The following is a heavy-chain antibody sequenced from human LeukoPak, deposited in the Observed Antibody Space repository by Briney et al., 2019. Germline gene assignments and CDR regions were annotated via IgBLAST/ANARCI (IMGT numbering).Heavy chain of an antibody. J-gene: IGHJ4*02. CDR2: ISSSSSYI. CDR3: ATYNLLWFVESRSGLAY. V-gene: IGHV3-21*01. CDR1: GCTFSSYS. Sequence: PGGSLRLSCAASGCTFSSYSMNWLRQAPGKGLEWVSSISSSSSYIYYADSVKGRFTISRDNAKNSLYLQMNSLRAEDTAVYYCATYNLLWFVESRSGLAYWGQGTLVTVSS. D-gene: IGHD3-10*01.